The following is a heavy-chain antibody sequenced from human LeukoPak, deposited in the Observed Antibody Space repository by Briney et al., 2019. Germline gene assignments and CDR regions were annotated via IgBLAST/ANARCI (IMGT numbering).Heavy chain of an antibody. Sequence: GGSLRLSCAASGFTFSSYGMHWVRQAPGKGLEWVAVIWYDGSNKYYADSVKGRFTISRDNSKNTLYLQMNSLRAEDTAVYYCAKDLGNYYDSSDPDAFDIWGQGTMVTVSS. CDR3: AKDLGNYYDSSDPDAFDI. CDR2: IWYDGSNK. J-gene: IGHJ3*02. CDR1: GFTFSSYG. D-gene: IGHD3-22*01. V-gene: IGHV3-33*06.